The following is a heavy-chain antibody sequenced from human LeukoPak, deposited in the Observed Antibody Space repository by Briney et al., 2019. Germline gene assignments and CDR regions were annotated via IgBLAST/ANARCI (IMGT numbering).Heavy chain of an antibody. CDR1: GFTFSSSA. CDR2: ISGSGDYT. V-gene: IGHV3-23*01. Sequence: RTGGSLRLSCAASGFTFSSSAMSWVRQTPGKGLEWVSSISGSGDYTYYADSVKGRFTISRDNSKNTLYLQMDSLRAEDTAVYYCAKDPEGRHWLAFDYWGQRSLVTVSS. D-gene: IGHD6-19*01. CDR3: AKDPEGRHWLAFDY. J-gene: IGHJ4*02.